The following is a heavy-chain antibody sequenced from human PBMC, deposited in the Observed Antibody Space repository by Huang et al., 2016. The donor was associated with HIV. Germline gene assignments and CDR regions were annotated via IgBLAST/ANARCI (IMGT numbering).Heavy chain of an antibody. CDR2: ISAYNGNR. V-gene: IGHV1-18*01. CDR1: GYGFTISA. Sequence: QVQLVQSGAEVKKPGASVKVSCKASGYGFTISAINWVRQAPGQGLEWMGWISAYNGNRKYAQNHQDKVTMTTDTSTNAAYMEVRSLRSDDTAVYYCARQGFDRSDAFDIWGQGTIITVSS. J-gene: IGHJ3*02. CDR3: ARQGFDRSDAFDI.